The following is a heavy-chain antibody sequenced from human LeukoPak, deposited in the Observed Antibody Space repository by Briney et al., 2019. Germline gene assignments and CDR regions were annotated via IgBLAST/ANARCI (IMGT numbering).Heavy chain of an antibody. J-gene: IGHJ4*02. CDR3: ARGKLSMRATGDFDY. CDR1: GFTFSSYA. CDR2: ISGSGGST. Sequence: GGSLRLSCAASGFTFSSYAMSWVRQAPGKGLEWVSAISGSGGSTYYADSVKGRFTISRDNAKNSLYLQMNSLRAEDTAVYYCARGKLSMRATGDFDYWGQGTLVTVSS. D-gene: IGHD5-12*01. V-gene: IGHV3-23*01.